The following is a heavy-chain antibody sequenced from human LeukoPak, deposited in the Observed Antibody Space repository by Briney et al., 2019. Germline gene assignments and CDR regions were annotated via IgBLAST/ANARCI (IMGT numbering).Heavy chain of an antibody. J-gene: IGHJ6*02. CDR3: AKPSGNVVAVPMDV. CDR1: GFTFSAYA. CDR2: IIGRGSSA. V-gene: IGHV3-23*01. D-gene: IGHD2-21*01. Sequence: RPGGSLRLSCAASGFTFSAYAMNWVRQAPGKGLEWVSSIIGRGSSAFYADSVKGRFTISRDNSKNTLYLQMNSLTAADTAVYYCAKPSGNVVAVPMDVWGQGTTVIVSS.